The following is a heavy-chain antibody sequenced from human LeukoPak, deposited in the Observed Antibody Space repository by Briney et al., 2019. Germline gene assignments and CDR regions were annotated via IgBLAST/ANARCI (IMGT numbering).Heavy chain of an antibody. J-gene: IGHJ6*03. CDR2: INHSGST. V-gene: IGHV4-34*01. CDR1: AGSFSGYY. D-gene: IGHD2-15*01. CDR3: GRGYCSGGSCYSRYYYYYMDV. Sequence: SETLSLTCAVYAGSFSGYYWSWIRQPPGKGLEWIGDINHSGSTNYNPSLKSRVTISVDTSKNQFSLKLSSVTAADTAVSYCGRGYCSGGSCYSRYYYYYMDVWSKGSTVTVSS.